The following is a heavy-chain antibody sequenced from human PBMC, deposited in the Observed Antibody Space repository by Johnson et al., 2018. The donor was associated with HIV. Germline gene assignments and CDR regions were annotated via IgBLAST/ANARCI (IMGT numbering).Heavy chain of an antibody. V-gene: IGHV3-23*04. Sequence: DVQVVESGGGVVRPGGSLKLSCAASGFTFTTEAMSWVRQAPGKGLEWVSSIDSSGNKTFYSDSVKGRFTISRDNSKNTLYLQMNSLRAEDTAVYYCARENPELGRFAFDIWGQGTMVTVSS. D-gene: IGHD1-14*01. J-gene: IGHJ3*02. CDR1: GFTFTTEA. CDR2: IDSSGNKT. CDR3: ARENPELGRFAFDI.